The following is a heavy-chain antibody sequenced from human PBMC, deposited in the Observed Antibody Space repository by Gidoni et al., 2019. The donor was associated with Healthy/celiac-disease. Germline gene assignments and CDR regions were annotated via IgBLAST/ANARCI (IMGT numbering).Heavy chain of an antibody. CDR3: ARDALEYSSSSDAFDI. V-gene: IGHV1-46*03. J-gene: IGHJ3*02. D-gene: IGHD6-6*01. Sequence: QVQLVQSGAEVKKPGASVKVSCKASGYTFTSYYMHWVRQAPGQGLEWMGIINPSGGSTSYAQKFQGRVTMTRDTSTSTVYMELSSLRSEDTAVYYCARDALEYSSSSDAFDIWGQGTMVTVSS. CDR2: INPSGGST. CDR1: GYTFTSYY.